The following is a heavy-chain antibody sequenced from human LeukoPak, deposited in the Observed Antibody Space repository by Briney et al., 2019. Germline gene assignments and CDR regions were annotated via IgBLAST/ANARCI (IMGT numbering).Heavy chain of an antibody. V-gene: IGHV3-11*01. CDR1: GLRFSDYY. CDR2: ISSGGDIM. J-gene: IGHJ1*01. CDR3: ATNLIGAGEYFQQ. Sequence: PGGSLRLSCAASGLRFSDYYVSWIRQAPGKGLQWVSYISSGGDIMHYADSVKGRFTSSRDNARNSGYLEMNSLGAEDTAVYYCATNLIGAGEYFQQWGQGTLVTVSS. D-gene: IGHD2/OR15-2a*01.